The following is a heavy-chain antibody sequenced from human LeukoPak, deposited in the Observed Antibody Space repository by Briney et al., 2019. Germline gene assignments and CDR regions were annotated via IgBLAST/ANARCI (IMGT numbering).Heavy chain of an antibody. Sequence: ASVKVSCKASGYTFTSYGISWVRQAPGQGLEWMGWISAYNGNTNYARKLQGRVTMTTDTSTSTAYMELRSLRSDDTAVYYCARGASGWVGSIDYYMDVWGKGTTVTISS. CDR3: ARGASGWVGSIDYYMDV. CDR1: GYTFTSYG. V-gene: IGHV1-18*01. J-gene: IGHJ6*03. D-gene: IGHD3-9*01. CDR2: ISAYNGNT.